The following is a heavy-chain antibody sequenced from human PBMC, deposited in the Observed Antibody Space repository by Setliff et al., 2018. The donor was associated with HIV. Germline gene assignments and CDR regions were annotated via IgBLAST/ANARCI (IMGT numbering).Heavy chain of an antibody. CDR2: IYYSGST. J-gene: IGHJ4*02. CDR1: GGSISSSSYY. V-gene: IGHV4-39*01. D-gene: IGHD3-16*01. CDR3: ARDSRMIMEGTDY. Sequence: ASETLSLTCTVSGGSISSSSYYWGWIRQPPGKGLEWIGSIYYSGSTYYNPSLKSRVTISVDTSKNQFSLKLSSVTAADTAVYYCARDSRMIMEGTDYWGQGILVTVSS.